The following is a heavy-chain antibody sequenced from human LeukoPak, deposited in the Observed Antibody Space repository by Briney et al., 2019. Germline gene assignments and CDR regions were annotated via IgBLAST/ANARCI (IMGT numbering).Heavy chain of an antibody. V-gene: IGHV3-30*01. Sequence: PGGSLRLSCSASGFTFSGYAMHWVRQAPGKGLEWVAVISPDGSNTYYADPVKGQFTISRDNSKNTLSLQMNSLRPEDTAVYYCARGAGTTVYYMDVWGKGTTVTVSS. CDR3: ARGAGTTVYYMDV. J-gene: IGHJ6*03. D-gene: IGHD1-7*01. CDR2: ISPDGSNT. CDR1: GFTFSGYA.